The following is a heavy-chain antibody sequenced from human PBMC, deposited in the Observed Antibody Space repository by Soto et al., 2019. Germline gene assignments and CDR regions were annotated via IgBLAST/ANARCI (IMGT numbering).Heavy chain of an antibody. D-gene: IGHD3-10*01. J-gene: IGHJ6*02. CDR1: GESFSGYY. Sequence: SETLSLTCAVYGESFSGYYWSWIRQPPGKGLEWIGEINHSGSTNYNPSLKSRVTISLDTSKDQFSLKLSSVTAADTAVYYCARAPPGPSPRWVLWGQGTTVTASS. CDR3: ARAPPGPSPRWVL. V-gene: IGHV4-34*01. CDR2: INHSGST.